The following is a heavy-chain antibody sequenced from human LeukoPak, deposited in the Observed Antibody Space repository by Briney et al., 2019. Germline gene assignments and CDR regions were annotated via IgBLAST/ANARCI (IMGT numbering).Heavy chain of an antibody. D-gene: IGHD4-23*01. Sequence: ASVKVSCKASGYTFTSYALNWVRQAPGQGLEWMGWINTNTGNPTYAQGFTGRFVFSLDTSVSTAYLQISSLKAEDTAVYYCAIGGNSGYFDYWGQGTLVTVSS. CDR2: INTNTGNP. CDR3: AIGGNSGYFDY. J-gene: IGHJ4*02. CDR1: GYTFTSYA. V-gene: IGHV7-4-1*02.